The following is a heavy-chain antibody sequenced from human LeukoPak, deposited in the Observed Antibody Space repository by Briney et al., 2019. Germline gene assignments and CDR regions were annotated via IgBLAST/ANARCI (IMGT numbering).Heavy chain of an antibody. CDR3: ARAVSGSYYVPDY. CDR1: GFTFGSYW. V-gene: IGHV3-7*01. D-gene: IGHD1-26*01. CDR2: IKQDGSEK. J-gene: IGHJ4*02. Sequence: PGGSLRLSCAASGFTFGSYWMSWVRQAPGKGLEWAANIKQDGSEKYYVGSVKGRFTISRDNAKNSLYLQMNSLRAEDTAVYYCARAVSGSYYVPDYWGQGTLVTVSS.